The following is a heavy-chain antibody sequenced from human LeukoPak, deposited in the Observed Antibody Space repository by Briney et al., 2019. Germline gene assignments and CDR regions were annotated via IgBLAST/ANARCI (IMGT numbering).Heavy chain of an antibody. J-gene: IGHJ5*02. CDR2: ISSSGSTI. CDR1: GFTFSDYY. Sequence: PGGSLRLSCAASGFTFSDYYMSWIRQAPGKGLEWGSYISSSGSTIYYADSVKGRFTISRDNAKNSLYLKMNSLRAEATAVYYCARDHYDFWSGYLSVGNWFDPWGQGTLVTVSS. V-gene: IGHV3-11*04. CDR3: ARDHYDFWSGYLSVGNWFDP. D-gene: IGHD3-3*01.